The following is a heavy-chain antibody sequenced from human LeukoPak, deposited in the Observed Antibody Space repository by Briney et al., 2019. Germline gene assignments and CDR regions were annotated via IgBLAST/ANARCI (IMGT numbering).Heavy chain of an antibody. CDR1: GYSFTSYW. Sequence: GSLKISCKGSGYSFTSYWIGWVRQMPGKGLEWMGIIYPGDPDTRYSPSFQGQVTISADKSISTAYLQWSSLKASDTAMYYCARTSIAARPGDYWGQGTLVTVSS. CDR2: IYPGDPDT. V-gene: IGHV5-51*01. CDR3: ARTSIAARPGDY. J-gene: IGHJ4*02. D-gene: IGHD6-6*01.